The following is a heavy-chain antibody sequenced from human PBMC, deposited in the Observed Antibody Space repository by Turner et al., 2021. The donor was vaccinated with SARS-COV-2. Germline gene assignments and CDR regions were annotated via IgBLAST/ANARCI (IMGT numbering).Heavy chain of an antibody. CDR1: NGSISSSSYY. CDR2: VAYSGTT. V-gene: IGHV4-39*01. Sequence: QLQLQESGPGRVKPSETLSLTCTVSNGSISSSSYYWGWIRQPPGKGLEWIGSVAYSGTTYYNPSLKSRVTISVDTSKNQFSLKLSSVTAADTAVYYCARRVRTGNTGYYFDYWGQGTLVTVSS. CDR3: ARRVRTGNTGYYFDY. J-gene: IGHJ4*02. D-gene: IGHD1-7*01.